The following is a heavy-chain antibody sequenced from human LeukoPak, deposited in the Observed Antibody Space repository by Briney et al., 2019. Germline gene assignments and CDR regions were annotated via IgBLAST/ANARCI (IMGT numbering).Heavy chain of an antibody. D-gene: IGHD6-19*01. CDR3: AKFGYSSGWSPYGSYYYGMDV. Sequence: PGGSLRLSCAASGFTFSSCAMHWVRQAPGRGLEWVAVISYDGSNKYYADSVKGRFTISRDNSKNTLYLQMNSLRAEDTAVYYCAKFGYSSGWSPYGSYYYGMDVWGQGTTVTVSS. J-gene: IGHJ6*02. V-gene: IGHV3-30-3*02. CDR1: GFTFSSCA. CDR2: ISYDGSNK.